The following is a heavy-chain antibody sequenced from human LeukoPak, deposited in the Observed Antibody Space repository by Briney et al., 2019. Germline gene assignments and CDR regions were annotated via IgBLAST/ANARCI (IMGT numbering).Heavy chain of an antibody. V-gene: IGHV3-30*03. D-gene: IGHD3-9*01. J-gene: IGHJ6*03. Sequence: GRSLRLSCAASGFTFSSYGMHWVRQAPGKGLEWVAVISYDGSNKYYADSVKGRFTISRDNSKNTLFLQMNSLRAEDTAVFYCAGGDWFGYYYFYMDVWGKGTTVTVSS. CDR1: GFTFSSYG. CDR3: AGGDWFGYYYFYMDV. CDR2: ISYDGSNK.